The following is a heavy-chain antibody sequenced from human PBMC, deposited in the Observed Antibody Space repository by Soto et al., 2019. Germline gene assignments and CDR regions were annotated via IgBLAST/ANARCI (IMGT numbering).Heavy chain of an antibody. D-gene: IGHD5-18*01. CDR2: ISYDGSNT. Sequence: QVQLVESGGGVVQPGRSLKLSCAASGFTFRTYAMHWVRQAPGKGLEWVAVISYDGSNTYYADSVKGRFTISRDSSKNXLYLQMNSLRTEDSAVYYCARDSEKNGYSYDYFDYWGQGTLVTVSS. CDR1: GFTFRTYA. V-gene: IGHV3-30*04. CDR3: ARDSEKNGYSYDYFDY. J-gene: IGHJ4*02.